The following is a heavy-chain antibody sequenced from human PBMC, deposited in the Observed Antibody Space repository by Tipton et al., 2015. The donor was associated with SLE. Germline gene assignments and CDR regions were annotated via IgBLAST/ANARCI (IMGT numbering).Heavy chain of an antibody. CDR3: ARVQLCFDY. CDR1: GDSISSSSFY. D-gene: IGHD5-18*01. J-gene: IGHJ4*02. CDR2: IYYSGST. V-gene: IGHV4-39*07. Sequence: TLSLTCTVSGDSISSSSFYWGWIRQPPGKGLEWIGSIYYSGSTYYNPSLKSRVTISVDTSKNQFSLKLSSVTAADTAVYYCARVQLCFDYWGQGTLVTVSS.